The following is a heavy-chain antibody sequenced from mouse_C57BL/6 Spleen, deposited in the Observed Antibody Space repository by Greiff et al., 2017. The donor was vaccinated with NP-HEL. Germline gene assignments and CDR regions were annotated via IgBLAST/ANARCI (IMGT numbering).Heavy chain of an antibody. CDR3: AREYDYDGGYAMDY. J-gene: IGHJ4*01. CDR1: GYTFTDYN. V-gene: IGHV1-18*01. Sequence: EVKLQESGPELVKPGASVKIPCKASGYTFTDYNMDWVKQSHGKSLEWIGDINPNNGGTIYNQKFKGKATLTVDKSSSTAYMELRSLTSEDTAVYYCAREYDYDGGYAMDYWGQGTSVTVSS. D-gene: IGHD2-4*01. CDR2: INPNNGGT.